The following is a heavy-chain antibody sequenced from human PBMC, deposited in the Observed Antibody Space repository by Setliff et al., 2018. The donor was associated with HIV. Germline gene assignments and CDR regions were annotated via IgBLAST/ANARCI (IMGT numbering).Heavy chain of an antibody. V-gene: IGHV1-2*06. Sequence: ASVKVSCKASGYKFAGHHIQWMRQAPGQGLEWMGRINPNMGDTQYAQKFQGRIIMTRDTSINTVYMELSSLTSDDTALYYCARQDIPTGYYLFDYWGQGTQVTVSS. CDR3: ARQDIPTGYYLFDY. CDR1: GYKFAGHH. J-gene: IGHJ4*02. D-gene: IGHD3-9*01. CDR2: INPNMGDT.